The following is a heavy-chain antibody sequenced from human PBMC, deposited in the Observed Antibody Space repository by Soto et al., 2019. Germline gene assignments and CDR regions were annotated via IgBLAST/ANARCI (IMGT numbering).Heavy chain of an antibody. CDR3: ARRWVGAILYGMDV. Sequence: QVTLKESGPVLVKPTETLTLTCTVSGFSLSNARMGVSWIRQPPGKALEWLAHIFSNDEKSYSTSLKSRLTISKDTSKSQVVLTMTNMDPVDTATYYCARRWVGAILYGMDVWGQGTTVTVSS. CDR2: IFSNDEK. D-gene: IGHD1-26*01. CDR1: GFSLSNARMG. V-gene: IGHV2-26*01. J-gene: IGHJ6*02.